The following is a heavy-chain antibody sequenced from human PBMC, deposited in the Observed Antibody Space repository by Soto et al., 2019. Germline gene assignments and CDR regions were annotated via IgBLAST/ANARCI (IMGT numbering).Heavy chain of an antibody. J-gene: IGHJ4*02. CDR1: GYTFTGYY. Sequence: QVQLVQSGAEVKKPGASVKVSCKASGYTFTGYYMHWVRQAPGQGLEWMGWINPNSGGTNYAQKFQGWVTMTRDTSISTAYMELSRLRSDDTAVYYCARASGTPHSGYDLLDYWGQGTLVTVSS. CDR2: INPNSGGT. CDR3: ARASGTPHSGYDLLDY. D-gene: IGHD5-12*01. V-gene: IGHV1-2*04.